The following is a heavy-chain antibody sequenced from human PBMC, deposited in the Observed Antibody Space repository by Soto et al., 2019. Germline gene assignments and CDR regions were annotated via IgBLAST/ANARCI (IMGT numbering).Heavy chain of an antibody. D-gene: IGHD6-6*01. CDR2: ISGSSITI. CDR3: ARFLGGIPARPFDY. CDR1: GFTFSDSY. V-gene: IGHV3-11*01. Sequence: QVQLVECRGGLVKPGGSVRLSCAASGFTFSDSYMSWVRQAPGKGLEWLSYISGSSITISHADSVKGRFTISRDNDKNLVYLQMDSLRAEDTAVYYCARFLGGIPARPFDYWGQGTLVTVSS. J-gene: IGHJ4*02.